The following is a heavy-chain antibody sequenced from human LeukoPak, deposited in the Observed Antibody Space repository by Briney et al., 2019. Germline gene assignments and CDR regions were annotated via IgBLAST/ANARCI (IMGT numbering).Heavy chain of an antibody. Sequence: GGSLRLSCAVSGFTFSDYYMTWVRQAPGKGLEWVSVIYSDGSTYYTDSVKGRFTISRDNSKNTLFLQMNSLRAVDTAVYYCARSGGVITVAPFDCWGQGSLVTVSS. CDR1: GFTFSDYY. J-gene: IGHJ4*02. CDR2: IYSDGST. D-gene: IGHD4-23*01. CDR3: ARSGGVITVAPFDC. V-gene: IGHV3-53*01.